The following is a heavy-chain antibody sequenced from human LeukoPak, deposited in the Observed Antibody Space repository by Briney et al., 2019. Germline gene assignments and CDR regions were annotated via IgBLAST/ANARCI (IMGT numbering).Heavy chain of an antibody. CDR2: IFSSDSTI. D-gene: IGHD7-27*01. V-gene: IGHV3-48*02. CDR3: ASTTGDRDY. CDR1: GFTFSNYA. J-gene: IGHJ4*02. Sequence: GGSLRLSCAASGFTFSNYAMNWVRQAPGRGLEWVSHIFSSDSTIGYADSVKGRFTISRDNAKNSLYLQMNNLRDEDTAVYYCASTTGDRDYWGQGTLVNVSS.